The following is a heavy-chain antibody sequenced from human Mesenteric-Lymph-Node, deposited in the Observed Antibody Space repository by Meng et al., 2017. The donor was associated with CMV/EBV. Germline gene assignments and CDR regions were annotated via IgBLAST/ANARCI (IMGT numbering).Heavy chain of an antibody. CDR1: GYSFTGNS. D-gene: IGHD1-1*01. CDR2: ISPNTGDT. J-gene: IGHJ5*02. Sequence: QVQLVQSGAEVKKPGASVKVSCKASGYSFTGNSIHWVRQAPGQGLEWMGRISPNTGDTIYEENFQGRVTMTRDTSINTAYMELSSLTSDDTAVYYCGRGQQTFDPWGQGTLVTVSS. CDR3: GRGQQTFDP. V-gene: IGHV1-2*06.